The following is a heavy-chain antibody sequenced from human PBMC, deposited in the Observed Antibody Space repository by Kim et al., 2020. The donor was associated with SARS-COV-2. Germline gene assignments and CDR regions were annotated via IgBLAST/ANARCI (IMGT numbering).Heavy chain of an antibody. J-gene: IGHJ5*02. D-gene: IGHD2-2*01. CDR3: ASLTIVVVPAAMPERNWFDP. Sequence: GGSLSLSCASSGVTLWRAAMNWVCQAPGKGLEWVSYISSSGSTIYYADSVKGRFTISRDNAKNSLYLQMNSLRAEDTAVYYCASLTIVVVPAAMPERNWFDPWGQGTLVTVSS. V-gene: IGHV3-48*03. CDR1: GVTLWRAA. CDR2: ISSSGSTI.